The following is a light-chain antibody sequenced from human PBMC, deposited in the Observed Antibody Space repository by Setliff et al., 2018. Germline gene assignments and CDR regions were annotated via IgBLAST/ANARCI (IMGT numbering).Light chain of an antibody. Sequence: QSVLTQPASVSGSPGQSVTISCTGTNNDVGAYNYVSWYQQHPGKAPKLLISDVSYRPSGVSHRFSGSKSGNTASLTISWLQAEDEADYYCSSYTTSSLRVFGGGTKVTVL. CDR3: SSYTTSSLRV. CDR1: NNDVGAYNY. J-gene: IGLJ2*01. CDR2: DVS. V-gene: IGLV2-14*03.